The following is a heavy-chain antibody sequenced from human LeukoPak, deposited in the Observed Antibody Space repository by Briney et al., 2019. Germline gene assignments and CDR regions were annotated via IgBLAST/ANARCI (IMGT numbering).Heavy chain of an antibody. V-gene: IGHV4-4*07. J-gene: IGHJ4*02. D-gene: IGHD1-26*01. CDR1: RGSLNSYY. CDR2: IYTTGAN. CDR3: GRQGYTASYYFLDF. Sequence: SETLSLTRPVSRGSLNSYYWGWVRQPHGKGVAGIGRIYTTGANQYNHSLKRRVTLSIDTSTNQLSLNLWSMTAAGTPVCDLGRQGYTASYYFLDFWSQGTLVAVS.